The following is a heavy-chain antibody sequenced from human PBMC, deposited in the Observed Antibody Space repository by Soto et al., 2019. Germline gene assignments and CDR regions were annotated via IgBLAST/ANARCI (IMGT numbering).Heavy chain of an antibody. J-gene: IGHJ6*02. D-gene: IGHD3-10*01. Sequence: LSPICPGPGCSISSGCYSWRSIRQPPGKGLEWIGYIYHSGSTYYNPSLKSRVTISVDRSKNQFSLKLNSVTAADTAVYYCARDRVYGMDVWGQGTTVTVSS. CDR2: IYHSGST. CDR3: ARDRVYGMDV. V-gene: IGHV4-30-2*01. CDR1: GCSISSGCYS.